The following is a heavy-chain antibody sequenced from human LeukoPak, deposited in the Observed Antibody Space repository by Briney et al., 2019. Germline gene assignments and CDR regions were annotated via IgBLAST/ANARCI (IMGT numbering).Heavy chain of an antibody. CDR3: ARKLRLGGNWFDP. V-gene: IGHV3-73*01. CDR1: GFTFSGSA. CDR2: IRSKANSYAT. Sequence: GGSLRLSCAASGFTFSGSAMHWVRQASGKGLEWVGRIRSKANSYATAYAASVKGRFTISRDDSKNTAYLQMNSLKTEDTAVYYCARKLRLGGNWFDPWGQGTLVTVSS. J-gene: IGHJ5*02. D-gene: IGHD1-26*01.